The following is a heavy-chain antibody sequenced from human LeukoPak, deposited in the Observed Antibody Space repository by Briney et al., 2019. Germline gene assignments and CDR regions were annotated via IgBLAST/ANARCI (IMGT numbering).Heavy chain of an antibody. CDR3: ARDPGYCSSTSCYSYYFDC. J-gene: IGHJ4*02. V-gene: IGHV3-48*03. CDR2: ISSSGTTI. D-gene: IGHD2-2*01. Sequence: PGGSLRLSRAASGFTFSNYEMNWVRQAPGKGLEWVSYISSSGTTIYYADSVKGRFTISRDNAKNSLYLQMNSLRAEDTAVYYCARDPGYCSSTSCYSYYFDCWGQGTLVTVSS. CDR1: GFTFSNYE.